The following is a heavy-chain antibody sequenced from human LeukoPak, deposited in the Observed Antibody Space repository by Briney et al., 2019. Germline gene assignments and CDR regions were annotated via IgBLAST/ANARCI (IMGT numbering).Heavy chain of an antibody. CDR3: VRIDGVWGTYRLAY. J-gene: IGHJ4*02. V-gene: IGHV3-11*04. CDR1: GFTFSDYY. Sequence: GGSLILSCAASGFTFSDYYMSWIRQAPGKGLEWVSYISSSGSTIYYADSVKGRFTISRDNAKNSLYLQMNSLRVEDTAVYYCVRIDGVWGTYRLAYWGQGTLVTVSS. CDR2: ISSSGSTI. D-gene: IGHD3-16*02.